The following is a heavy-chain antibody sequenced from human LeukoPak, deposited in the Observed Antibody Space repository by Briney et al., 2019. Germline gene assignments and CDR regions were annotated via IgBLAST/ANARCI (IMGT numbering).Heavy chain of an antibody. V-gene: IGHV4-59*01. J-gene: IGHJ6*03. Sequence: PPETLSLTCAVYGGSISSYYWSWIRQPPGKGLEWIGYMYYSGSPNYNPSLKSRVTISVDTSKNQFSLKLSSVTAADTAVYYCARETSQKGAHYMDVWGKGTTVTISS. D-gene: IGHD3-16*01. CDR1: GGSISSYY. CDR2: MYYSGSP. CDR3: ARETSQKGAHYMDV.